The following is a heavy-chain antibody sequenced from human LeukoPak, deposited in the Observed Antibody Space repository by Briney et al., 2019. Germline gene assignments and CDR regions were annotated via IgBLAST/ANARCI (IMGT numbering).Heavy chain of an antibody. CDR2: IIPIFGTA. J-gene: IGHJ6*03. D-gene: IGHD2-2*02. V-gene: IGHV1-69*01. Sequence: SVKVSCKASGGTFSSYAISWVRQVPGQGLEWMGGIIPIFGTANYAQKFQGRVTITADESTSTAYMELSSLRSEDTAVYYCASHRRVVVVPAAILRSYYYMDVWGKGTTVTVSS. CDR1: GGTFSSYA. CDR3: ASHRRVVVVPAAILRSYYYMDV.